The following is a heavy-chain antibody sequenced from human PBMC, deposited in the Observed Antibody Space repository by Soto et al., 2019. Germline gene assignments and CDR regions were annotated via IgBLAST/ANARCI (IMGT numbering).Heavy chain of an antibody. J-gene: IGHJ6*02. CDR3: ARDDPARPYYYGMDV. Sequence: QVQLVESGGGVVQPGRSLRLSCAASGFTFSSYGMHWVRQAPGKGLEWVAVIWYDGSNKYYADSVKGRFTISRDNSKNTLYLQMNSLRAEDTAVYYCARDDPARPYYYGMDVWGQGTTVTVSS. V-gene: IGHV3-33*01. CDR2: IWYDGSNK. CDR1: GFTFSSYG. D-gene: IGHD1-1*01.